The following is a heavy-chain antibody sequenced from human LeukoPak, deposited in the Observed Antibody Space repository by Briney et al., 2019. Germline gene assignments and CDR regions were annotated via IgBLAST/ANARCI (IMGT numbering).Heavy chain of an antibody. Sequence: GGSLRLSCAASGFTFSSYAMSWVRQAPGKGLEWVGRIKSKTDGGTTDYAAPVRGRFTISRDDSKNTLYLQMNSLNTEDTAVYYCSTAEFSWGQGTPVTVSP. CDR3: STAEFS. CDR2: IKSKTDGGTT. J-gene: IGHJ5*02. V-gene: IGHV3-15*01. CDR1: GFTFSSYA.